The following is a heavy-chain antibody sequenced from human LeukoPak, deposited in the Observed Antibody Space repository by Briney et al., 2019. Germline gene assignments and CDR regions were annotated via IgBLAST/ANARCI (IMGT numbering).Heavy chain of an antibody. CDR1: GYTFTGYY. J-gene: IGHJ6*03. CDR2: INPNSGGT. V-gene: IGHV1-2*06. Sequence: ASVKVSCKASGYTFTGYYMHWVRQAPGQGLEWMGRINPNSGGTNYAQKFQGRVTMTRDTSISTAHMELSRLRSDDTAVYYCARERSAAKYYYYYYMDVWGKGTTVTVSS. CDR3: ARERSAAKYYYYYYMDV.